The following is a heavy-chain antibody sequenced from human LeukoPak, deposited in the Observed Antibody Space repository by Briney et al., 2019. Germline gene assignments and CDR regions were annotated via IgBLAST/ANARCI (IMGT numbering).Heavy chain of an antibody. Sequence: SETLSLTCAVYGGSFSGYYWSWIRQPPGKGLEWIGEINHSGSTNYNPSLKSRVTISVDTSKNQFSLKLSSVTAADTAVYYCAKEPHHSSSWYYYYYYMDVWGKGTTVTVSS. CDR1: GGSFSGYY. D-gene: IGHD6-13*01. V-gene: IGHV4-34*01. CDR3: AKEPHHSSSWYYYYYYMDV. J-gene: IGHJ6*03. CDR2: INHSGST.